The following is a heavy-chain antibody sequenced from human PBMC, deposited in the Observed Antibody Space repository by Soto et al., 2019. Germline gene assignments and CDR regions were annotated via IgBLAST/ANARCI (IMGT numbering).Heavy chain of an antibody. V-gene: IGHV4-34*01. CDR3: ARAFRGRTSTWYDN. D-gene: IGHD1-7*01. CDR2: VNHAGSA. Sequence: QVQLQQWGAGLLKPSETLSLTCAVYGGSFSGYYWSWIRQPPGKGLVWIGRVNHAGSATYSPSLNRPVAISVDTSKNQFSLRLSSVTAADTAIYSCARAFRGRTSTWYDNWGQGTLVTVSS. CDR1: GGSFSGYY. J-gene: IGHJ5*02.